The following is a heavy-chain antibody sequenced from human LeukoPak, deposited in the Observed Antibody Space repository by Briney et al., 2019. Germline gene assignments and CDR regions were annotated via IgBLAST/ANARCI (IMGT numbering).Heavy chain of an antibody. CDR2: LSGSGGST. D-gene: IGHD2-15*01. Sequence: GGSLRLSCAASGFTFSSYAMSWVRHAPGKGLEWVSALSGSGGSTYYADSVKGRLTISRDKSKNTLYQQMNSLRAEDTAVYYCAKGHVCSGGSCRLDCWGQGTLVTVSS. CDR3: AKGHVCSGGSCRLDC. V-gene: IGHV3-23*01. CDR1: GFTFSSYA. J-gene: IGHJ4*02.